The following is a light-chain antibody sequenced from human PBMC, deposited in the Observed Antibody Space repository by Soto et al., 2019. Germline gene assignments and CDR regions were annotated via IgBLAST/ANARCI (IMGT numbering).Light chain of an antibody. Sequence: QTVVTQEPSFSVSPGGTVTLTCGLSSGSVSTSYYPSWYQQTPGQAPRTLIYSTNTRSSGVPDRFSGSILGNKAALTITGAQADDESDYYCLLYMGSVRVFGGGTKVTVL. CDR2: STN. V-gene: IGLV8-61*01. CDR1: SGSVSTSYY. J-gene: IGLJ2*01. CDR3: LLYMGSVRV.